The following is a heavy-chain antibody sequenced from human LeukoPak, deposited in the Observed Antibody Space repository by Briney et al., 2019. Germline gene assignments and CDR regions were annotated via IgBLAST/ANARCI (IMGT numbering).Heavy chain of an antibody. CDR1: GFTFSSYE. D-gene: IGHD3-10*01. V-gene: IGHV3-48*01. J-gene: IGHJ4*02. CDR2: ISSSSSTI. CDR3: ARGSITMVRGVNY. Sequence: GGSLRLSCAASGFTFSSYEMNWVRQAPGKGLEWVSYISSSSSTIYYADSVKGRFTISRDNAKNSLYLQMNSLRAEDTAVYYCARGSITMVRGVNYWGQGTLVTVSS.